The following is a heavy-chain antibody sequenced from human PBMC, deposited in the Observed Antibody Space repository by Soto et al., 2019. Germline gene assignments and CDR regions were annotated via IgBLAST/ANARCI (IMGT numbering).Heavy chain of an antibody. CDR3: ARDDGEAGYYDYGMDY. Sequence: GGSLRLSCAASGFTFSSYSIHWVRQAPGKGLEWVASICSSSSYIYYADSVKGRFTISRDNAKNSLYLQMNSLRAEDTAVYYCARDDGEAGYYDYGMDYWGQGTTVTVSS. CDR2: ICSSSSYI. V-gene: IGHV3-21*01. CDR1: GFTFSSYS. D-gene: IGHD4-17*01. J-gene: IGHJ6*02.